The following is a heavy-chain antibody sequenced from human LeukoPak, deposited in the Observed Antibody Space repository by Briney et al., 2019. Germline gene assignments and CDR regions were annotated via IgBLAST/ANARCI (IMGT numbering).Heavy chain of an antibody. D-gene: IGHD3-22*01. CDR3: AKDPGGYYDSSGTSFDY. CDR2: IPYDGSNK. CDR1: GFTFSRSG. Sequence: PGGSLRLSCAASGFTFSRSGMHWVRQAPGKGLEWVSFIPYDGSNKYYADSVKGRFTISRDNSKNTLSLQMNSLRAEDTAVYYCAKDPGGYYDSSGTSFDYWGQGALVTVSS. J-gene: IGHJ4*02. V-gene: IGHV3-30*02.